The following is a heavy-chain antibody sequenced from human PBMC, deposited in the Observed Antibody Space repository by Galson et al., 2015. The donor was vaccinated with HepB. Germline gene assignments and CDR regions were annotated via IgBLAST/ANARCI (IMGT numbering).Heavy chain of an antibody. Sequence: SVKVSCKVSGYTLTELSMHWVRQAPGKGLEWMGGFDPEDGETIYAQKFQGRVTMTEDTSTDTAYMELSSLRSEDTAVYYCATDDRSIAARPYAFDIWGQGTMVTVSS. CDR2: FDPEDGET. V-gene: IGHV1-24*01. CDR3: ATDDRSIAARPYAFDI. J-gene: IGHJ3*02. D-gene: IGHD6-6*01. CDR1: GYTLTELS.